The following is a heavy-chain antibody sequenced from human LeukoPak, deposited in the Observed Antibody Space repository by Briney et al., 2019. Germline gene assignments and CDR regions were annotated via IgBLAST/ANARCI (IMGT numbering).Heavy chain of an antibody. V-gene: IGHV1-24*01. CDR1: RYTLTEIS. J-gene: IGHJ4*02. D-gene: IGHD3-3*01. CDR2: FDPEDGET. Sequence: ASVKVSCKVSRYTLTEISIHWVRQAPGKGLEWMGGFDPEDGETIYAQRFQGRVTMTEDTSADTAYMELSSLRSEDTAVYYCAALPPRFLSRYADYWGQGTLVTVSS. CDR3: AALPPRFLSRYADY.